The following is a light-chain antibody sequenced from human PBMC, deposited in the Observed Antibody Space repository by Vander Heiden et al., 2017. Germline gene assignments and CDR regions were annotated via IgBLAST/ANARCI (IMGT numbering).Light chain of an antibody. CDR2: KDS. V-gene: IGLV3-25*03. CDR1: ALPKQY. CDR3: QSADSSGTYRV. Sequence: SYELTPPRSVPVSPGQTARITCSGDALPKQYAYWYQQKPGQAPVLVIYKDSEKPSGIPERFSGSSSGTTVTLTISGVQAEDEADYYCQSADSSGTYRVFGGGTKLTVL. J-gene: IGLJ2*01.